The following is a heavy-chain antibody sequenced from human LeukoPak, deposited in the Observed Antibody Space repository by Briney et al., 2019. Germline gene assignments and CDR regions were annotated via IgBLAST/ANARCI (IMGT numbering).Heavy chain of an antibody. CDR2: MNPNSGNT. CDR3: ARVVGRYYYYYMDV. J-gene: IGHJ6*03. Sequence: ASVKVSCKASGYTFTSYGINWVRQATGQGLEWMGWMNPNSGNTGYAQKFQGRVTITRNTSISTAYMELSSLRSEDTAVYYCARVVGRYYYYYMDVWGKGTTVTVSS. CDR1: GYTFTSYG. D-gene: IGHD2-2*01. V-gene: IGHV1-8*03.